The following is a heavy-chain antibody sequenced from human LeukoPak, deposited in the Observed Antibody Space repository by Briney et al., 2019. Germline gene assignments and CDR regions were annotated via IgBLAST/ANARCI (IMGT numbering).Heavy chain of an antibody. V-gene: IGHV1-69*13. Sequence: SVKVSCKASGGTFSSYAISWVRQAPGQGLESRGGIIPIFGTANYAQKFQGRVTITADESTSTAYMELSSLRSEDTAVYYCARIAVAGTLPTDYWGQGTLVTVSS. J-gene: IGHJ4*02. CDR1: GGTFSSYA. D-gene: IGHD6-19*01. CDR2: IIPIFGTA. CDR3: ARIAVAGTLPTDY.